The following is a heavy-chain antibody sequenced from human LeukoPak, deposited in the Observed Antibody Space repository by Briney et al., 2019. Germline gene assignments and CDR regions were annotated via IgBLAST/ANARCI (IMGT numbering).Heavy chain of an antibody. V-gene: IGHV3-21*01. CDR2: ISSSSSYI. CDR3: ARDRQQLVDY. Sequence: GGSLRLSCAASGFTFSSYSMNWVRQAPGKGLEWVSSISSSSSYIYCAGSVKGRFTISRDNAKNSLYLQMNSLRAEDTAVYYCARDRQQLVDYWGQGTLVTVSS. J-gene: IGHJ4*02. CDR1: GFTFSSYS. D-gene: IGHD6-13*01.